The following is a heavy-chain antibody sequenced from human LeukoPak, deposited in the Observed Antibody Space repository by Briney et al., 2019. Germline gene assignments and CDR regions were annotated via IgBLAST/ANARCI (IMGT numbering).Heavy chain of an antibody. Sequence: GGSLRLSCAAFGFSFRDYYMSWIRQAPGKGLEWVGRIKSKTDGGTTDYAAPVKGRFTISRDDSKNTLYLQMNSLKTEDTAVYYCTTSSSIDYWGQGTLVTVSS. CDR3: TTSSSIDY. D-gene: IGHD2-2*01. V-gene: IGHV3-15*01. CDR1: GFSFRDYY. CDR2: IKSKTDGGTT. J-gene: IGHJ4*02.